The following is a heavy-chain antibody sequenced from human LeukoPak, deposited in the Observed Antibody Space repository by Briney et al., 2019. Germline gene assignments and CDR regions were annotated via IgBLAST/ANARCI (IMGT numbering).Heavy chain of an antibody. CDR3: TSWGDTTAEYFQR. Sequence: PGGSLRLSCVVSGFTFNRCWMNWVRQAPGKGLEWVAHINPDGRDTYYVDSVKGRFTISRDNARNSMYLQMNSLRVEDTAVYYCTSWGDTTAEYFQRWGQGTPVTVSS. CDR1: GFTFNRCW. J-gene: IGHJ1*01. D-gene: IGHD2-21*02. V-gene: IGHV3-7*01. CDR2: INPDGRDT.